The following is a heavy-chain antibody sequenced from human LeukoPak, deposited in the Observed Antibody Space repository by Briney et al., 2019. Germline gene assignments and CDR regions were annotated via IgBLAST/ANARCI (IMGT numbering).Heavy chain of an antibody. J-gene: IGHJ5*01. CDR2: ISSSGGTT. V-gene: IGHV3-23*01. Sequence: GGSLRLSCAASGFTFSTYAVNWVRQAPGKWLEWVSAISSSGGTTYYADSVKGRFSISRDNSKNTLYLRMNSLRAEDTAIYYCAKDRNAWPTWFDSWGQGTLVTVSA. CDR1: GFTFSTYA. D-gene: IGHD1-14*01. CDR3: AKDRNAWPTWFDS.